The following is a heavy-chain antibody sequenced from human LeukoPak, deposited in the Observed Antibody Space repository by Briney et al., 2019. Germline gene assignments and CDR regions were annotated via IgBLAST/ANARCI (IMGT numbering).Heavy chain of an antibody. V-gene: IGHV3-30-3*01. D-gene: IGHD6-13*01. Sequence: GRSLRLSCAASGFTFSSYAMHWVRQAPGKGLEWVAVISYDGSNKYYADSVKGRFTISRDNAQDSLYLQMNSLRVEDTAVYYCARHPNSNWDYWGQGTLVTVSS. CDR1: GFTFSSYA. J-gene: IGHJ4*02. CDR3: ARHPNSNWDY. CDR2: ISYDGSNK.